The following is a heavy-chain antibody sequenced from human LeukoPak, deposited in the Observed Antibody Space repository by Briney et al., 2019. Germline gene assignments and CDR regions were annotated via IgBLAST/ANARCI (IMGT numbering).Heavy chain of an antibody. Sequence: ASVKVSCKASGYSFINFGLSWVRQAPGQGLEWMGWISAYNHNTNYAQKLQGRVTMTTDTSTSTAYMELRSLRSDDTAVYYCARAGYSSSWDDYWGQGTLVTVSS. CDR3: ARAGYSSSWDDY. V-gene: IGHV1-18*01. J-gene: IGHJ4*02. CDR1: GYSFINFG. CDR2: ISAYNHNT. D-gene: IGHD6-13*01.